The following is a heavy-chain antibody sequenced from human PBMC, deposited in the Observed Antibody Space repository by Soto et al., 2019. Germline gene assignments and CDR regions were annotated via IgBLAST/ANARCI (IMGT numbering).Heavy chain of an antibody. CDR1: GSDLRHPW. V-gene: IGHV3-15*01. J-gene: IGHJ4*02. CDR2: IKSKTDGGTS. D-gene: IGHD3-3*01. CDR3: TTGIDYYNFRSDHNDAY. Sequence: PGGSLRLSCVASGSDLRHPWMPRVRHGAGKGLEWVGHIKSKTDGGTSDYAAPEKGRANSTRDNSKNTSKLQMNRMKTNNTAVYYCTTGIDYYNFRSDHNDAYWGQGALVTVSS.